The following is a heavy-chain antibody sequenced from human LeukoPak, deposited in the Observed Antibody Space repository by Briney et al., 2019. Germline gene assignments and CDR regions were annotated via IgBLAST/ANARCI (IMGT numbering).Heavy chain of an antibody. CDR2: IWYDGSNK. D-gene: IGHD6-19*01. Sequence: GGSLRLSCAASGFTFSSYGMHWVRQAPGKGLEWVAVIWYDGSNKYYADSVKGRFTISRDNSKNTLYLQMNSLRAEDTAVYYCARGSWDSSGLYFDYWGQGTLVTVSS. J-gene: IGHJ4*02. V-gene: IGHV3-33*01. CDR3: ARGSWDSSGLYFDY. CDR1: GFTFSSYG.